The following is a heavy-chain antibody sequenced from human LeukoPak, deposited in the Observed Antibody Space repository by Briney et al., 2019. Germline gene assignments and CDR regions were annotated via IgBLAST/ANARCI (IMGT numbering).Heavy chain of an antibody. D-gene: IGHD3-22*01. CDR3: ASVSSGYYYGAFDI. CDR2: IYYSGST. Sequence: PSETLSLTCTVSGGSISSYYWSWIRQPPGKGLEWIGYIYYSGSTSYNPSLKSRVTISVDTSKNQFSLKLSSVTAADTAVYYCASVSSGYYYGAFDIWGQGTMVTVSS. CDR1: GGSISSYY. V-gene: IGHV4-59*08. J-gene: IGHJ3*02.